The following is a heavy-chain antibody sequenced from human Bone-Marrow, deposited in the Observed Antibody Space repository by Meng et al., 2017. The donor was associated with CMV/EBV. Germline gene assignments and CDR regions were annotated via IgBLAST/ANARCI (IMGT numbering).Heavy chain of an antibody. CDR3: ARSLCSSPEDY. CDR1: GYTFTDHY. CDR2: IHPHRGDT. D-gene: IGHD6-6*01. J-gene: IGHJ4*02. Sequence: ASVKVSCKASGYTFTDHYFHWVRQAPGQGLEWMGWIHPHRGDTNYAQQFQGRVTLTRDTSLSTAYMELSRLRSEDTAVYYCARSLCSSPEDYWGQGTLVTVSS. V-gene: IGHV1-2*02.